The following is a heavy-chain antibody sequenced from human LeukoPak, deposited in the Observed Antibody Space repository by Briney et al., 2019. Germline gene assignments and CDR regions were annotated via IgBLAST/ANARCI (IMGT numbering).Heavy chain of an antibody. J-gene: IGHJ4*02. CDR2: IYDSGST. Sequence: SETLSLTCTVSGGSISSYYWSWIRLPPAKGLEWIGYIYDSGSTNYSPSLKSRVTISVDTSKNQFSLKLSSVTAADTAVYYCAILAYCSSTTCYPDNWGQGTLVTVSS. CDR1: GGSISSYY. D-gene: IGHD2-2*01. V-gene: IGHV4-59*08. CDR3: AILAYCSSTTCYPDN.